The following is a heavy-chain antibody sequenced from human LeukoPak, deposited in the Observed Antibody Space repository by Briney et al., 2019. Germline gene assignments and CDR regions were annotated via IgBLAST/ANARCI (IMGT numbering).Heavy chain of an antibody. Sequence: GGALRLSFAASGFIFSNYGMHWVRQAPGKGLEWVVMICYNGSSTSYAESVQGRFTISRDNSKNTLFLQMDSLRAEDTAVYYCARDLASTDFDFWGQGTMVTVSS. J-gene: IGHJ4*03. CDR3: ARDLASTDFDF. V-gene: IGHV3-30*03. CDR1: GFIFSNYG. D-gene: IGHD2-15*01. CDR2: ICYNGSST.